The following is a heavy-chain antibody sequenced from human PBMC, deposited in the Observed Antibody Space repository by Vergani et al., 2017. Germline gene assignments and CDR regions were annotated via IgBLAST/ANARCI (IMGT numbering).Heavy chain of an antibody. CDR3: VIVPLIRRCSGNYGINNYHGMDV. Sequence: EGQLVESGGDWVQRGGSLRLSCAASGFISSSYWMSWVRQAPGKGLEWVANVNQDGSEKYYVDSVRGRFTISRDNAKNSIYLQMNSLRAEDTAVYFCVIVPLIRRCSGNYGINNYHGMDVWGQGTTVIVSS. CDR1: GFISSSYW. J-gene: IGHJ6*02. CDR2: VNQDGSEK. D-gene: IGHD3-10*02. V-gene: IGHV3-7*01.